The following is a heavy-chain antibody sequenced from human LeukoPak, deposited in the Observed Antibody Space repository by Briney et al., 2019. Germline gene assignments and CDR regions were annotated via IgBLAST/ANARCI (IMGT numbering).Heavy chain of an antibody. CDR3: ARDLEEYQLGFDY. D-gene: IGHD2-2*01. CDR2: ISYDGSNK. J-gene: IGHJ4*02. Sequence: PGGSLRLSCAASGFTFNSYAMHWVRQAPGKGLEWVAVISYDGSNKYYADSVKGRFTISRDNSKNTLYLQMNSLRAEDTAVYYCARDLEEYQLGFDYWGQGTLVTVSS. V-gene: IGHV3-30-3*01. CDR1: GFTFNSYA.